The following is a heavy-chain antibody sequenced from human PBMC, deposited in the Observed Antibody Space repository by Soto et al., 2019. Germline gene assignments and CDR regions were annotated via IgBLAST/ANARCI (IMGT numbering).Heavy chain of an antibody. V-gene: IGHV1-18*01. CDR1: SYTFTSYG. Sequence: QVHLVQSGAEVKKPEASVKVSCKCSSYTFTSYGITWVRQAPGQGLEWMGWISAHNDNTDYAQKLQGRVTVTRDTSTSTAYMELRSLRSDDTAVYYCARGRYGDYWGQGALVTVSS. D-gene: IGHD1-1*01. J-gene: IGHJ4*02. CDR2: ISAHNDNT. CDR3: ARGRYGDY.